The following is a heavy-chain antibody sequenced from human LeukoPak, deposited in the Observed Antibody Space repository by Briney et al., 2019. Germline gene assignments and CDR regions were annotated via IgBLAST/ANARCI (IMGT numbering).Heavy chain of an antibody. CDR2: INPSGGST. CDR1: GYTFTSYD. J-gene: IGHJ4*02. CDR3: ARVATVRTSPIDY. V-gene: IGHV1-46*01. Sequence: ASVKVSCKASGYTFTSYDINWVRQAPGQGLEWMGIINPSGGSTSYAQKFQGRVTMTRDTSTSTVYMELSSLRSEDTAVYYCARVATVRTSPIDYWGQGTLVTVSS. D-gene: IGHD2-8*01.